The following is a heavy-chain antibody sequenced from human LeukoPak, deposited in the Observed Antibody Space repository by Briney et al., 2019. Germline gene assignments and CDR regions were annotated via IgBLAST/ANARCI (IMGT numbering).Heavy chain of an antibody. V-gene: IGHV1-18*04. Sequence: ASVNVSCQASGYTFNRYYMHWVRQAAGQGLEWMGWVSAYNDNTNYAQKVQGRVTMTTDTSASTAYMELRSLRSDDTAMYYCARGVYMDVWGKGTTVTVSS. J-gene: IGHJ6*03. CDR2: VSAYNDNT. CDR1: GYTFNRYY. D-gene: IGHD3-16*01. CDR3: ARGVYMDV.